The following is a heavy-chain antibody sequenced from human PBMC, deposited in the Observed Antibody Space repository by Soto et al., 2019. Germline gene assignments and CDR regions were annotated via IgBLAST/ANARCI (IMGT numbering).Heavy chain of an antibody. CDR2: IYYTGISGYTPST. CDR1: GGSLTSSY. CDR3: ARGEDAFFYYGLDV. J-gene: IGHJ6*02. Sequence: PSETLSLTCTVSGGSLTSSYWSWIRRPPGKGLEWIVYIYYTGISGYTPSTSYNPSLKSRVTMSVDTSKSQFSLKLTSVTAADTAVYYWARGEDAFFYYGLDVWGQGITVTVTS. V-gene: IGHV4-59*01.